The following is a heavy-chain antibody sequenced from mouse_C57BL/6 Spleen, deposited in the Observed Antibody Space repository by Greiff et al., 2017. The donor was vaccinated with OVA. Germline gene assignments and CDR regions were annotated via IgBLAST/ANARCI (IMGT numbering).Heavy chain of an antibody. CDR1: GYAFTNYL. Sequence: QVQLQQSGAELVRPGPSVKVSCKASGYAFTNYLIEWVKQRPGQGLEWIGVINPGSGGTNYNEKFKGKATLTADKSSSTAYMQLSSLASDDAAVYFCARANWGGAMDYWGQGTSVTVSS. D-gene: IGHD4-1*01. CDR2: INPGSGGT. J-gene: IGHJ4*01. CDR3: ARANWGGAMDY. V-gene: IGHV1-54*01.